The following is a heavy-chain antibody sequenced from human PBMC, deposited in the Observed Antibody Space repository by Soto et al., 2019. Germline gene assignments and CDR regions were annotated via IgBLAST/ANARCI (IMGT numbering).Heavy chain of an antibody. J-gene: IGHJ6*03. CDR3: ARDYGGQTYYMDV. D-gene: IGHD4-17*01. V-gene: IGHV4-39*02. Sequence: QLQLQESGPGLVKPSETLSLTCTVSGGSISSSSYYWGWIRQPPGKGLEWIGSIYYRGSTYHNPSLKSRVTISVDTSKHKFSLKLRSVTAADAAVYYCARDYGGQTYYMDVWGKGTTFTVSS. CDR1: GGSISSSSYY. CDR2: IYYRGST.